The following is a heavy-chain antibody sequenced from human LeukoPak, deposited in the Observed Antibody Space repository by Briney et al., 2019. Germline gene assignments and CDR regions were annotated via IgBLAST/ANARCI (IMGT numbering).Heavy chain of an antibody. Sequence: GGSLRLSCAASGFTFTTSVMTCVRQVPGKGLEWVSVISGSGDTTYYADSVKGRFTISRDNSKSTLYLQMNGLRAEDTAIYYCAKTSGHLDYWGQGTLVTVSS. J-gene: IGHJ4*02. CDR2: ISGSGDTT. V-gene: IGHV3-23*01. D-gene: IGHD1-26*01. CDR1: GFTFTTSV. CDR3: AKTSGHLDY.